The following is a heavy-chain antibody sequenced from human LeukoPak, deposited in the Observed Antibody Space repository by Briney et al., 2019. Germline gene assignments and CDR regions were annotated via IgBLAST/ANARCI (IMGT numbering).Heavy chain of an antibody. D-gene: IGHD3-10*01. V-gene: IGHV1-8*01. Sequence: ASVKVSCKASGYTFTSYDISWVRQATGQGLEWMGWMNPNSGNTGYAQKFQGRVTMTRDTSMSTAYMEVTSLRSDDTAFYYCARAPMGRGALYWGQGTLVTVNS. J-gene: IGHJ4*02. CDR2: MNPNSGNT. CDR3: ARAPMGRGALY. CDR1: GYTFTSYD.